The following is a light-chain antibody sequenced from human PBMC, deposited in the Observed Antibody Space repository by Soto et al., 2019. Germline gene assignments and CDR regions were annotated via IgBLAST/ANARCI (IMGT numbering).Light chain of an antibody. V-gene: IGKV3-20*01. CDR2: GAS. Sequence: EIVLTQSPGTLSLSPGERATLSARASQSVSSSYLAWYQQKPGQAPRLLIYGASSRATGIPERFSGSGSGTEFSLTIDGLQPDDFATYFCHQIHTTPWTFGQGTKVDIK. J-gene: IGKJ1*01. CDR3: HQIHTTPWT. CDR1: QSVSSSY.